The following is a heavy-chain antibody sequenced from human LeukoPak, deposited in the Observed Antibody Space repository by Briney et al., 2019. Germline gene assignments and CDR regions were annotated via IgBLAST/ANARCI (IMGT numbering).Heavy chain of an antibody. CDR3: AKDLNSTYNYDSSGYEDAFDI. J-gene: IGHJ3*02. D-gene: IGHD3-22*01. V-gene: IGHV3-23*01. CDR1: GITFSNCA. CDR2: ISSSSSYI. Sequence: PGGSLRLSCATSGITFSNCAMSWVRQAPGEGLEWVSSISSSSSYIYYADSVKGRFTISRDNSKNTLYLQMNSLRAEDTAVYYCAKDLNSTYNYDSSGYEDAFDIWGQGTMVTVSS.